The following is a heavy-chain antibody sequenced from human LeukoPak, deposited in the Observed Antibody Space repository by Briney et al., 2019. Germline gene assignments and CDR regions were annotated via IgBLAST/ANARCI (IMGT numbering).Heavy chain of an antibody. CDR3: TTGVVVLRAFFDY. D-gene: IGHD3-22*01. CDR2: IKSKTDGGTT. CDR1: GSTFSNAW. J-gene: IGHJ4*02. Sequence: GGSLRLSCAASGSTFSNAWMSWVRQAPGRGLEWVGRIKSKTDGGTTDYAAPVKGRFTISRDDSKNTLYLQMNSLKTEDTAVYYCTTGVVVLRAFFDYWGQGTLVTVSS. V-gene: IGHV3-15*01.